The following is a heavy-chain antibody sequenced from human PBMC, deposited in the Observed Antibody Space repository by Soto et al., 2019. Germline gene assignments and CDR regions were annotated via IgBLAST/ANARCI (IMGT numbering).Heavy chain of an antibody. D-gene: IGHD2-2*01. J-gene: IGHJ6*02. CDR2: VSACNGNR. V-gene: IGHV1-18*04. Sequence: ASVNVSCKGSGYTFTSYGISWVRQAPGQGVEWMGWVSACNGNRNYAQKLQGRVTVTTDTSTSTAYMKLRSLRSDDTAVYYCARVEGRYCSSTSRRKMVFYSYYGMDVWGQGTTVTVSS. CDR3: ARVEGRYCSSTSRRKMVFYSYYGMDV. CDR1: GYTFTSYG.